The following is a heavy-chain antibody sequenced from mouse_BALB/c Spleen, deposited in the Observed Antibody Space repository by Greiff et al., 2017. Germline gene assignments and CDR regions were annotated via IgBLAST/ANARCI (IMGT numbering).Heavy chain of an antibody. J-gene: IGHJ3*01. V-gene: IGHV14-3*02. CDR2: IDPANGNT. CDR1: GFNIKDTY. Sequence: VQLKESGAELVKPGASVKLSCTASGFNIKDTYMHWVKQRPEQGLEWIGRIDPANGNTKYDPKFQGKATITADTSSNTAYLQLSSLTSEDTAVYYCARGDYGNYGWFAYWGQGTLVTVSA. D-gene: IGHD2-1*01. CDR3: ARGDYGNYGWFAY.